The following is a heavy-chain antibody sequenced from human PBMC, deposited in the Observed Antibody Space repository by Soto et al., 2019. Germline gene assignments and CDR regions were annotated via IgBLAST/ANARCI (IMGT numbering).Heavy chain of an antibody. CDR1: GYTFTSYG. CDR2: VNTYNGNP. CDR3: ARDAPFSTSWQKFDY. V-gene: IGHV1-18*01. D-gene: IGHD2-2*01. Sequence: QVQLVQSGVEVKQPGASVKVSCQASGYTFTSYGISWLRQAPGQGPEWMGWVNTYNGNPNCAQTLQGRVTMPTDTSTSTAYMELRSLRSDDTAVYYCARDAPFSTSWQKFDYWGQGTLVTVSS. J-gene: IGHJ4*02.